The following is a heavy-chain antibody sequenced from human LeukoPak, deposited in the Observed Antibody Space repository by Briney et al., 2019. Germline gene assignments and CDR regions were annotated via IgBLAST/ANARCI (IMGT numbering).Heavy chain of an antibody. V-gene: IGHV4-30-4*01. Sequence: RTSETLSLTCTVSGGSISSGDYYWSWIRQPPGKGLEWIGYIYYSGSTNYNPSLKSRVTISVDTSKNQFSLKLSSVTAVDTAVYYCARDSQTTVLTALSLWGQGTLVTVSS. J-gene: IGHJ4*02. CDR1: GGSISSGDYY. CDR3: ARDSQTTVLTALSL. CDR2: IYYSGST. D-gene: IGHD4-23*01.